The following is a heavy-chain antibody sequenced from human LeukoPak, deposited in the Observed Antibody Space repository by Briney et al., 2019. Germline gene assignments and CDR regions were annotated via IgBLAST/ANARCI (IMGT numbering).Heavy chain of an antibody. D-gene: IGHD5-12*01. V-gene: IGHV4-31*03. J-gene: IGHJ5*02. CDR3: ARKDSGYVAFDP. CDR2: IYYSGST. Sequence: SETLSLTCTVSGGSISSGGYYWSWIRQHPGKGLEWIGYIYYSGSTYYNPSLKSRVTISVDTSVNQFSLKLSSVTAADTAVYYCARKDSGYVAFDPWGQGTLVTVSS. CDR1: GGSISSGGYY.